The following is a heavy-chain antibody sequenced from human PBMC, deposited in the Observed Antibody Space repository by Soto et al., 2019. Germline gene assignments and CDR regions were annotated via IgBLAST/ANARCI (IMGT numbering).Heavy chain of an antibody. Sequence: SETLSLTCTVSGGSIGSYYWNWIRQPPGKGLEWIGYIYYSGSTNYNPSLKSRVTISVDTSKNQFSLKLSSVTAADTAVYYCARGQVVAAQHWGQGTLVTVSS. J-gene: IGHJ4*02. CDR3: ARGQVVAAQH. CDR2: IYYSGST. D-gene: IGHD2-15*01. V-gene: IGHV4-59*01. CDR1: GGSIGSYY.